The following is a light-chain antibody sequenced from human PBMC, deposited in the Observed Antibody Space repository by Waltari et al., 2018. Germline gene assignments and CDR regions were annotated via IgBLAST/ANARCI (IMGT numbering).Light chain of an antibody. Sequence: QSALTQPASVSGSPGQPITPSSTPTSSDVGGENHVPWYKQYPRKAPKLTIYDVSTRPSGVSNRFSGSKSGNTASLTISGLQAEDEADYYCTSYTSSRTRVFGGGTKLTVL. J-gene: IGLJ3*02. CDR1: SSDVGGENH. CDR3: TSYTSSRTRV. CDR2: DVS. V-gene: IGLV2-14*03.